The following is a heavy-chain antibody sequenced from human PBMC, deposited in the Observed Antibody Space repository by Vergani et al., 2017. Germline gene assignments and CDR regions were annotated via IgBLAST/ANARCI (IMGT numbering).Heavy chain of an antibody. CDR1: GGSISSYY. V-gene: IGHV4-59*01. D-gene: IGHD6-19*01. J-gene: IGHJ3*02. CDR2: IYYSGST. CDR3: ASQTIYSGGYSGGACAS. Sequence: QVQLQESGPGLVKPSETLSLTCTVSGGSISSYYWSWIRQPPGKGLEWIGYIYYSGSTNYNPSLKSQITISVDTSKNQFSVTLSSVSAADTAVYYGASQTIYSGGYSGGACASWGQGTMVSVSS.